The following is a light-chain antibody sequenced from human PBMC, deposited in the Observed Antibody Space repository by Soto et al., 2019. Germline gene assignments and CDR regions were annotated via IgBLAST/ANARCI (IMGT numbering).Light chain of an antibody. CDR1: SSDVGGYNH. CDR2: EVD. V-gene: IGLV2-8*01. CDR3: SSYAGSNNVV. Sequence: QSALTEPPSAAGSPGQSVTISCIGTSSDVGGYNHVSWYQQRPGKAPKLMIYEVDKRPSGVPDRFSGSKAGNTASLSVSGLQAEDEADYYCSSYAGSNNVVFGGGTKVTV. J-gene: IGLJ2*01.